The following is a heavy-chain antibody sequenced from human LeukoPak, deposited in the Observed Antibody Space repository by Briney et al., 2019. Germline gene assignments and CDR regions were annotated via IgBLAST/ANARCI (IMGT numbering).Heavy chain of an antibody. CDR1: GFTFSNYW. J-gene: IGHJ4*02. CDR2: IKEDGSER. CDR3: ARTIRGY. V-gene: IGHV3-7*01. D-gene: IGHD3-10*01. Sequence: GGSLRLSCAASGFTFSNYWMSWVRQAPGKGLEWVANIKEDGSERYYVDSVKGRFTISRDNAKNSLYLQMNSLRAEDTAVYYCARTIRGYWGQGTLVTVSS.